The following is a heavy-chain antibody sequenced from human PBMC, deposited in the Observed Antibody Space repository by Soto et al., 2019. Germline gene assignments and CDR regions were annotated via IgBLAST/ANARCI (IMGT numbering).Heavy chain of an antibody. V-gene: IGHV1-18*01. CDR3: ARAGYATSWLAIFHTGVHGADIDF. J-gene: IGHJ4*02. CDR1: GYTFTSYD. D-gene: IGHD6-13*01. Sequence: ASVKVSCKASGYTFTSYDINWVRQATGQGLEWMGWMSTYNGKTNYAQKFQDRVTMTTDTSTSTAYMDVRSLRSDDTALYYCARAGYATSWLAIFHTGVHGADIDFWGQGALVTVSP. CDR2: MSTYNGKT.